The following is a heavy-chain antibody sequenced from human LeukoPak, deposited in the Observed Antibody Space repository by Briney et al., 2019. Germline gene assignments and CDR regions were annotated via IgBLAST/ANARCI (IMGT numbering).Heavy chain of an antibody. Sequence: SVKVSCKASGGTFSSYAISWVRQAPGQGLEWMGRIIPILGIANYAQKFQGRVTITADKSTSTAYMELSSLRSEDTAVYYCARMERGSSSPNLWGQGTLVTVSS. CDR2: IIPILGIA. J-gene: IGHJ5*02. CDR3: ARMERGSSSPNL. D-gene: IGHD6-6*01. CDR1: GGTFSSYA. V-gene: IGHV1-69*04.